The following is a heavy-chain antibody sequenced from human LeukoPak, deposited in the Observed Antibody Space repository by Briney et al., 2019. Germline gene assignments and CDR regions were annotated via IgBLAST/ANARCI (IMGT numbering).Heavy chain of an antibody. CDR2: ISYDGSNK. J-gene: IGHJ3*02. CDR3: AKLVLVATMTDDAFDT. Sequence: GGSLRLSCAASGFTFSSYGMHWVRQAPGKGLEWVAVISYDGSNKYYADSVKGRFTISRDNSKNTLYLQMNSLRAEDTAVYYCAKLVLVATMTDDAFDTWGQGTMVTVSS. D-gene: IGHD5-12*01. CDR1: GFTFSSYG. V-gene: IGHV3-30*18.